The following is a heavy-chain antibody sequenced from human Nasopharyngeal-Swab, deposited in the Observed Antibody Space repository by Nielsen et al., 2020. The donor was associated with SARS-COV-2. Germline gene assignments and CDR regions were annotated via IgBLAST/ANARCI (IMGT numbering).Heavy chain of an antibody. D-gene: IGHD3-10*01. J-gene: IGHJ5*02. Sequence: ASVKVSCKASGYTFTSYGISWVRQAPGQGLEWMGWISAYNGNTNYAQKLQGRVTMTTDTSTSTAYMELRSLRSDDTAVYYCARVANYYGSGSYLNWFDPWGQGTLGTVSS. V-gene: IGHV1-18*01. CDR3: ARVANYYGSGSYLNWFDP. CDR1: GYTFTSYG. CDR2: ISAYNGNT.